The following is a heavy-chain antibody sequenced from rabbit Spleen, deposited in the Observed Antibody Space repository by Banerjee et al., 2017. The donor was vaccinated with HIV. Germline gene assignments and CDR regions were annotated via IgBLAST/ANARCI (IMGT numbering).Heavy chain of an antibody. CDR3: ASAYSDIYFDL. V-gene: IGHV1S40*01. Sequence: QSLEESGGGLVKPGGTLTLTCTVSGFSFSSGGYLSWVRQAPGKGLEWIGCIGTGSGSTYYASWAKGRFTISKTSSTTVTLQMTSLTAADTATYFCASAYSDIYFDLWGPGTLVTVS. CDR1: GFSFSSGGY. CDR2: IGTGSGST. J-gene: IGHJ4*01. D-gene: IGHD6-1*01.